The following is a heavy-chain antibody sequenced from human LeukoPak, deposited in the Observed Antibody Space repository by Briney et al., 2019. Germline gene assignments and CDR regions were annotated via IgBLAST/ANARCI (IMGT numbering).Heavy chain of an antibody. CDR2: IYYSGST. J-gene: IGHJ4*02. V-gene: IGHV4-59*11. CDR1: GASISSHY. CDR3: ARADFWSGYCLDY. Sequence: SETLSLTCTVSGASISSHYWSWIRQPPGKGLEWIGYIYYSGSTNYNPSLKSRVTISVDTSKNQFTLKLSSVTAADTAVYYCARADFWSGYCLDYWGQGTLVTVSS. D-gene: IGHD3-3*01.